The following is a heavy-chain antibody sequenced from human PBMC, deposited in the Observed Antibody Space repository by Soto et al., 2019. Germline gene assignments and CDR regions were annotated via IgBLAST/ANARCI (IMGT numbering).Heavy chain of an antibody. CDR2: IYSGVST. D-gene: IGHD2-15*01. CDR1: VVTGISSY. Sequence: VGSLRLSCSSSVVTGISSYMSSFPQAAVKGLEWVSIIYSGVSTYYADSVNGRVTISRDNYENTLYLQMNSLRAEDTAVYSCARVSSGSKGPHYYGLEVCGKGHTV. CDR3: ARVSSGSKGPHYYGLEV. V-gene: IGHV3-53*01. J-gene: IGHJ6*04.